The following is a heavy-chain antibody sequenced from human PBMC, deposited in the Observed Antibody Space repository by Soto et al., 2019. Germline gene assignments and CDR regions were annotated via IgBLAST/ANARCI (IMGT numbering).Heavy chain of an antibody. CDR1: AFTFINAW. CDR2: IKSKTDGGTT. Sequence: EVQLVESGGGLVKPGGSLRLSCAASAFTFINAWMTWVSQAPGKGLEWVARIKSKTDGGTTVYAAPVKGRCTISRDDSKPTLYLEMNSLKTEDTAVYYCTTAERYGDSLKYYYGMDDWGQGTTVTVSS. CDR3: TTAERYGDSLKYYYGMDD. D-gene: IGHD4-17*01. J-gene: IGHJ6*02. V-gene: IGHV3-15*01.